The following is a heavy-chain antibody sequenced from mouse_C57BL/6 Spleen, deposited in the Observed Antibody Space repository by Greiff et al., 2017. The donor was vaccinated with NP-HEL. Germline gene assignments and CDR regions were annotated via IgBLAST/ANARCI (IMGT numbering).Heavy chain of an antibody. CDR1: GFTFSSYA. Sequence: EVKLVESGGGLVKPGGSLKLSCAASGFTFSSYAMSWVRQTPEKRLEWVATISDGGSYTYYPDNVKGRFTISRDNAKNNLYLQMSHLKSEDTAMYYCARDLRPYYAMDYWGQGTSVTVSS. J-gene: IGHJ4*01. CDR2: ISDGGSYT. D-gene: IGHD1-2*01. V-gene: IGHV5-4*01. CDR3: ARDLRPYYAMDY.